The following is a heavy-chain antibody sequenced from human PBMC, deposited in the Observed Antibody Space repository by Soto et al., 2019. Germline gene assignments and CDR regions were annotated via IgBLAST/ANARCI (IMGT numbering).Heavy chain of an antibody. V-gene: IGHV3-33*01. CDR3: ARDLGVVATGEFD. CDR1: GFTFSSYG. J-gene: IGHJ4*02. Sequence: GGSLRLSCAASGFTFSSYGMHWVRQAPGKGLEWVAVIWYDGSNKYYADSVKGRFTISRDNSKNTLYLQMNSLRAEDTAVYYCARDLGVVATGEFDWGQGTLVTVSS. CDR2: IWYDGSNK. D-gene: IGHD5-12*01.